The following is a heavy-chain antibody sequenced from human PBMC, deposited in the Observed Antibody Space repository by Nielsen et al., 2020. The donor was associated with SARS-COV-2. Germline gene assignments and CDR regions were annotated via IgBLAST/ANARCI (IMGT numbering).Heavy chain of an antibody. CDR1: GFTFGSYG. D-gene: IGHD2-2*01. CDR2: ITPDGITT. V-gene: IGHV3-23*01. Sequence: GESLKISCAASGFTFGSYGMHWVRQAPGKGLEWVAAITPDGITTFYADSGKGRFTISRDNSKNTLFLQMNSLRAEDTAVYYCTKRGLCSSANCYHHFDSWGLGTLVTVSS. CDR3: TKRGLCSSANCYHHFDS. J-gene: IGHJ4*02.